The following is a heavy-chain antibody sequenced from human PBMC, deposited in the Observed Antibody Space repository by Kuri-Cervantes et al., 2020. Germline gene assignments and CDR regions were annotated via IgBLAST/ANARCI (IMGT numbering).Heavy chain of an antibody. CDR3: ARARLRYFDWLPSYYYMDV. Sequence: GESLKISCAASGFTFSDYYMSWIRQAPGKGLEWVSYISSSGSTIYYADSVKGRFTISRDNAKNSLYLQMNSLRAEDTAVYYCARARLRYFDWLPSYYYMDVWGKGTTVTVSS. CDR2: ISSSGSTI. J-gene: IGHJ6*03. D-gene: IGHD3-9*01. CDR1: GFTFSDYY. V-gene: IGHV3-11*01.